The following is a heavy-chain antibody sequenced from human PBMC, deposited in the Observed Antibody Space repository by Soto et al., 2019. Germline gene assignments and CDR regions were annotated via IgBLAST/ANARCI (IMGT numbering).Heavy chain of an antibody. CDR1: GYIFRTYG. Sequence: QAQLVQSGGEVKKPGASVKVSCKASGYIFRTYGITWVRQAPGQGLEWMGWISAYNGNTNYAQNRQGRLTMTTDASTSTAYMDLRSLRSDDTAVYYCAREDVDTGLWGQGTRVTVSS. CDR2: ISAYNGNT. CDR3: AREDVDTGL. V-gene: IGHV1-18*01. J-gene: IGHJ4*02. D-gene: IGHD5-18*01.